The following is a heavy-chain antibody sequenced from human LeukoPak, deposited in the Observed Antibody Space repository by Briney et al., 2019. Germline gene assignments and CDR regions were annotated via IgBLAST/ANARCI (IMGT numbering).Heavy chain of an antibody. D-gene: IGHD2-15*01. CDR2: IKQDGSEK. Sequence: GGSLRLSCAASGFTFSRYWMSWVRQAPGRGLEWVANIKQDGSEKYYVDSVKGRFTISRDNAKNSLYLQMNSLRAEDTAVFYCARDTVVVVSATSLFDYWGQGTLVTVSS. CDR3: ARDTVVVVSATSLFDY. V-gene: IGHV3-7*05. CDR1: GFTFSRYW. J-gene: IGHJ4*02.